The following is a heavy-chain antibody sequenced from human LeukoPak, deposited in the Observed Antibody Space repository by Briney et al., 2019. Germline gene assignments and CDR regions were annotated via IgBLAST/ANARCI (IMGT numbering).Heavy chain of an antibody. Sequence: GGSLRLSCAAPGFTFSSYVMHWVRQVTGKGLEWVSGIDIGGGTYYPGSVKGRFTISRENAQNSLYLQMTNLRAGDTAMYYCARGMGSGSSSVFDFWGQGTLVTVSS. CDR2: IDIGGGT. V-gene: IGHV3-13*04. J-gene: IGHJ4*02. CDR3: ARGMGSGSSSVFDF. D-gene: IGHD3-10*01. CDR1: GFTFSSYV.